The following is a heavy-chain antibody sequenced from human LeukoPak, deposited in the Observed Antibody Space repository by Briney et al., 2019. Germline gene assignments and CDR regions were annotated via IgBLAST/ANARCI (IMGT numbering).Heavy chain of an antibody. D-gene: IGHD6-6*01. Sequence: GGSLRLSCAASGFTFSSYGMHWVRQAPGKGLEWLAVIWYDGSNLYYADSVKGQFTISRDNSKNTLYLQMNSLRAEDTAVYYCARTNSRSSNYYYGMDVWGQGTTVTVSS. CDR1: GFTFSSYG. V-gene: IGHV3-33*01. CDR3: ARTNSRSSNYYYGMDV. CDR2: IWYDGSNL. J-gene: IGHJ6*02.